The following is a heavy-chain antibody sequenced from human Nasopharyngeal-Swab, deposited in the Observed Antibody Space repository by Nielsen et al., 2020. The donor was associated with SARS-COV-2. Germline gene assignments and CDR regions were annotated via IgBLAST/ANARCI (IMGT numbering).Heavy chain of an antibody. CDR1: GFIFSNYC. CDR2: ISYDGINK. V-gene: IGHV3-30*18. D-gene: IGHD3-3*01. CDR3: AKEGPGMFGVVGLDV. Sequence: GGSLRLSCAASGFIFSNYCMHWVRQAPGKGLEWVAVISYDGINKYDADSVKGRFTISRDNSKDTLYLQMNSLRPEDTAVYYCAKEGPGMFGVVGLDVWGQGTTVTVSS. J-gene: IGHJ6*02.